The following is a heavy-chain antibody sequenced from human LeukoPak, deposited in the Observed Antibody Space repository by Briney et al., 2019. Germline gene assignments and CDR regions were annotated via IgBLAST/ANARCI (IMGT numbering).Heavy chain of an antibody. CDR1: GGSISSSNW. J-gene: IGHJ3*02. D-gene: IGHD3-3*01. V-gene: IGHV4-4*02. CDR3: ARAPWYDFWSGSLRAFDI. CDR2: IYHSGST. Sequence: PSGTLSLTCAVSGGSISSSNWWSWVRQPPGKGLEWIGEIYHSGSTNYNPSLKCRVTISVDKSKNQFSLKLSSVTAADTAVYYCARAPWYDFWSGSLRAFDIWGQGTMVTASS.